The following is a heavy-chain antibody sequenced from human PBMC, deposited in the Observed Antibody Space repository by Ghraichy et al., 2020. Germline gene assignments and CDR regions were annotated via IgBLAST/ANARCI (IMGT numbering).Heavy chain of an antibody. CDR3: ATGYCGSGSCRKDY. D-gene: IGHD2-15*01. J-gene: IGHJ4*02. V-gene: IGHV3-23*01. CDR2: ITGSGDNT. Sequence: GGSLRLSCAASGFTFSTYAMNWVRQAPGKGLEWVSGITGSGDNTYYADSVKGRFTISRDNSKNMLYLQMNSLRAEDTAIYYCATGYCGSGSCRKDYWGQGTLVTVSS. CDR1: GFTFSTYA.